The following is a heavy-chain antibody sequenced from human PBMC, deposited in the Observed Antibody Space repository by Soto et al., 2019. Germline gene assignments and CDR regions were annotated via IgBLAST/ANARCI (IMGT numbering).Heavy chain of an antibody. D-gene: IGHD3-16*01. CDR3: AKWNGGVDY. CDR2: ISYDGSYK. J-gene: IGHJ4*02. CDR1: GFTFRSYG. V-gene: IGHV3-30*18. Sequence: QVQLVESGGGVVQPGRSLRLSCAASGFTFRSYGMHWVRQAPGKGLEWVAVISYDGSYKYYADSVKGRFTISRDNSKNPLYLQMNSLRAEDTAVYYCAKWNGGVDYWGQGTLVTVSS.